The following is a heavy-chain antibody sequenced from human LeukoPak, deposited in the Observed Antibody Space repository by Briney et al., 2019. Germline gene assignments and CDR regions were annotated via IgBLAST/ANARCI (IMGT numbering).Heavy chain of an antibody. D-gene: IGHD1-26*01. CDR3: ARVSRFTNIVGATVY. CDR1: GYTFTSYG. Sequence: ASVKVSCKASGYTFTSYGISWVRQAPGQGLEWMGWISAYNGNTNYAQKLQGRVTMTTDTSTSTAYMELRSLRSDGTAVYYCARVSRFTNIVGATVYWGQGTLVTVSS. V-gene: IGHV1-18*01. J-gene: IGHJ4*02. CDR2: ISAYNGNT.